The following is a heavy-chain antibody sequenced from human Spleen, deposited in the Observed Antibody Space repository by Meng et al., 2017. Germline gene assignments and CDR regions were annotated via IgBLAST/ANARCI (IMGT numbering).Heavy chain of an antibody. CDR2: IYHIGST. CDR3: ARVGITGTSLDY. V-gene: IGHV4-4*02. Sequence: QVALQESGPGLVKPSGTLSLTCAVSGGSISSSNWWSWVRQPPGKGLEWIGEIYHIGSTNYNPSLKSRVTISVDKSKNQFSLELSSVTAADTAIYFCARVGITGTSLDYWGQGTLVTASS. D-gene: IGHD1/OR15-1a*01. J-gene: IGHJ4*02. CDR1: GGSISSSNW.